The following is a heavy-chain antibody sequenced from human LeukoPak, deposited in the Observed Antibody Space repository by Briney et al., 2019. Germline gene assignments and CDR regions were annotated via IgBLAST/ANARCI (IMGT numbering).Heavy chain of an antibody. CDR2: IYYRGST. CDR3: SRLGVVPAGNIDS. CDR1: GGSIRSSSYY. J-gene: IGHJ4*02. V-gene: IGHV4-39*01. D-gene: IGHD3-3*01. Sequence: PSETLSLTCTVSGGSIRSSSYYWGWIRQPPGKGLEWIGNIYYRGSTYYNPSLKSRVTISVDTSKNQFSLRLTSVTAADTAVYYCSRLGVVPAGNIDSWGQGALVAVSS.